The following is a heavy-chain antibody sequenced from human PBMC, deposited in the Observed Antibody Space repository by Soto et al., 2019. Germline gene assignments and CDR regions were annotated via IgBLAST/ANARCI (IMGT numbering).Heavy chain of an antibody. J-gene: IGHJ4*02. Sequence: GGSLRLSCAASGFTFSSYAMTWVRQAPGKGLEWVSAISGSGGNTYYADSVKGRFTISRDNSKNTLFFQMNSLRAEDTAIYYCAEQDGIVRCRGRRLGYWGPERLV. D-gene: IGHD3-16*01. V-gene: IGHV3-23*01. CDR1: GFTFSSYA. CDR3: AEQDGIVRCRGRRLGY. CDR2: ISGSGGNT.